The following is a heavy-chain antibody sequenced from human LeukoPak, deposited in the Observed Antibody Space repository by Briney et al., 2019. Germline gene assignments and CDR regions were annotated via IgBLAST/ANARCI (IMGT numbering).Heavy chain of an antibody. CDR3: AKDLEENYYDSSGYTDAFDI. CDR2: ISGSGGST. J-gene: IGHJ3*02. V-gene: IGHV3-23*01. Sequence: GGSLRLSCAASGFTFSSYAMSWVRQAPGKGLEWVSAISGSGGSTYYADSVKGRFTISRDNSKNTLYLQMNSLRAEDTAVYYCAKDLEENYYDSSGYTDAFDIWGQGTMVTVSS. D-gene: IGHD3-22*01. CDR1: GFTFSSYA.